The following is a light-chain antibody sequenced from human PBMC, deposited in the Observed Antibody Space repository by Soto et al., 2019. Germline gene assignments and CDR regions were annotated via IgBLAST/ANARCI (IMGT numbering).Light chain of an antibody. J-gene: IGLJ3*02. CDR3: QTWGTGIWV. Sequence: QLVLTQSPSASASLGASVKLTCTLSSGHSSYAIAWHQQQPEKGPRYLMKLNNDGSHSKGDGIPDRFSGSSSGAERYLTISNLQSEDEADYYCQTWGTGIWVFGGGTKLTVL. CDR2: LNNDGSH. CDR1: SGHSSYA. V-gene: IGLV4-69*01.